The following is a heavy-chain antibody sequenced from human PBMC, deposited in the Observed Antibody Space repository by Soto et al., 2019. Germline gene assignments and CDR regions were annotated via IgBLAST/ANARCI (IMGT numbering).Heavy chain of an antibody. D-gene: IGHD6-6*01. V-gene: IGHV1-18*01. CDR2: ISAYNGNT. CDR1: GYTFTSYG. J-gene: IGHJ4*02. Sequence: ASVKVSCKASGYTFTSYGISWVRQAPGQRLERMGWISAYNGNTNYAQKLQGRVTMTTDTSTSTAYMELRSLRSDDTAVYYCARGLEYSSSSPEWFYFDYWGQGTLVTVSS. CDR3: ARGLEYSSSSPEWFYFDY.